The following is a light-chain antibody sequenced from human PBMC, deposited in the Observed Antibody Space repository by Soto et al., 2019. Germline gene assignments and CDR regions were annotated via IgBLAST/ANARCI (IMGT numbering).Light chain of an antibody. Sequence: EIVMTQSPATLSVSPGERATLSCRASHSVSSNLAWYQQKPGQAPRLLIFDATKRVTGIPARFSGSGSGTEFTLTISSLQPDDFATYYCQQYNSYSPLTFGGGTKVDIK. CDR1: HSVSSN. CDR3: QQYNSYSPLT. CDR2: DAT. V-gene: IGKV3D-15*01. J-gene: IGKJ4*01.